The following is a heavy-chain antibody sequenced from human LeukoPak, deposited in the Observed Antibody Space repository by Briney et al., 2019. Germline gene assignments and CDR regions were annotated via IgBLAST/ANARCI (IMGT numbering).Heavy chain of an antibody. CDR2: ISAYNGNT. Sequence: ASVKVSCMASGYTFTSEGFSWVRQAPGQGLEWMGWISAYNGNTGSVQKFQGRVTMTTDTSTSTVYMELRSLTSDDTAVYYCARSPSGYDRLIDYWGQGTLVTVSS. D-gene: IGHD5-12*01. J-gene: IGHJ4*02. CDR1: GYTFTSEG. CDR3: ARSPSGYDRLIDY. V-gene: IGHV1-18*01.